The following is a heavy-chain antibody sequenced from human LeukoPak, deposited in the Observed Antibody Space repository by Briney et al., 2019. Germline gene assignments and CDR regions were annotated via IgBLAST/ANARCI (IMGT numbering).Heavy chain of an antibody. D-gene: IGHD3-10*01. CDR1: GGSISSYY. Sequence: SETLSLTCTVSGGSISSYYWTWIRQPPGKGLEWIGYIYYSGSTTYNPSLKSRVTISVDTSKNQFSLKLSSVTAADTAVYYCARCGKRGSYYKNWFDPWGQGTLVTVSS. J-gene: IGHJ5*02. V-gene: IGHV4-59*12. CDR2: IYYSGST. CDR3: ARCGKRGSYYKNWFDP.